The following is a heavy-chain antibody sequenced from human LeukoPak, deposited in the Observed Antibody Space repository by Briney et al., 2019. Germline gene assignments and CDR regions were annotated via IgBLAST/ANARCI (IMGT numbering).Heavy chain of an antibody. V-gene: IGHV3-74*01. CDR3: ARDSFGYSYGYYDY. J-gene: IGHJ4*02. D-gene: IGHD5-18*01. Sequence: GGSLRLSCAASGFTFSNYMMHWVRQAPGKGLVWVSRIKSDGITITYADSVKGRFTISRDNSKNTLYLQMNSLRAEDTAVYYCARDSFGYSYGYYDYWGQGTLVTVSS. CDR1: GFTFSNYM. CDR2: IKSDGITI.